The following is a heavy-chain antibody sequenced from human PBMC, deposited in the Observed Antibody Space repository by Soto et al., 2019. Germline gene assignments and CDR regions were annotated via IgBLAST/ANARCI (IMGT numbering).Heavy chain of an antibody. J-gene: IGHJ5*02. Sequence: VGSLRLSCAASGFTFSNYAMNWVRQAPGKGLEWVSAISGGGGYTYSADSVNGRFTISRDNSKNTLSLQMNSLRVEDTAIYYCARDRAYNCFDLWGQGTLVTVSS. CDR1: GFTFSNYA. CDR2: ISGGGGYT. V-gene: IGHV3-23*01. CDR3: ARDRAYNCFDL.